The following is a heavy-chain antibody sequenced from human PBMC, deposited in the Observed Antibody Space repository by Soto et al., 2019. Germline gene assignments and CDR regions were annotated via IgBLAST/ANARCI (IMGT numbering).Heavy chain of an antibody. CDR1: GYTFTSYG. CDR2: ISAHNGDT. V-gene: IGHV1-18*01. D-gene: IGHD3-22*01. Sequence: ASVKVSCKASGYTFTSYGISWVWQAPGQGLEWVGWISAHNGDTRYAQNLQGRITMTTDTFTNTAYMELTSLTSDDTAVYYCARDWSRYYDSSGLMWFCWGQGTLVTVSS. CDR3: ARDWSRYYDSSGLMWFC. J-gene: IGHJ4*02.